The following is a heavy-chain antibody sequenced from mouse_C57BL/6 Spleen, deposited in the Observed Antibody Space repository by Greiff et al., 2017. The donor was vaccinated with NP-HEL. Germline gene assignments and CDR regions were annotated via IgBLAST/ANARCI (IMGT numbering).Heavy chain of an antibody. D-gene: IGHD1-1*01. V-gene: IGHV1-55*01. CDR1: GYTFTSYW. CDR3: AREGFYYGSSPYYFDY. CDR2: IYPGSGST. J-gene: IGHJ2*01. Sequence: QVQLQQPGADLVKPGASVKMSCKASGYTFTSYWITWVKQRPGQGLEWIGDIYPGSGSTNYNEKFKSKATLTVDTSSSTAYMQLSSLTSEDSAVYYCAREGFYYGSSPYYFDYWGQGTTLTVSS.